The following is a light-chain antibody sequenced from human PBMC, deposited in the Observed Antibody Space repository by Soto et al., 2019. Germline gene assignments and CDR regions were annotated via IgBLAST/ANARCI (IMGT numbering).Light chain of an antibody. CDR3: QHRTSWPPMYT. CDR2: DTS. V-gene: IGKV3-11*01. Sequence: EIVLTQSPATLSLSPGERATLSCRASQSISTYFAWYQQKPGQAPRLLIYDTSNRPSGIPARFSGSGSGTDFTLTISSLEPEDLAVYYCQHRTSWPPMYTFGQGTKLEIK. CDR1: QSISTY. J-gene: IGKJ2*01.